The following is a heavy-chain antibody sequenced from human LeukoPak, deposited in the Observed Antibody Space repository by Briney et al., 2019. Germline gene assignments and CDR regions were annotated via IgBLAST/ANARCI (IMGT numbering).Heavy chain of an antibody. CDR3: AREAPRNYDILTGYPYYYYYGMDV. CDR1: GYTFTSYA. CDR2: INTNTGNP. D-gene: IGHD3-9*01. Sequence: ASVKVSCKASGYTFTSYAMNWVRQAPGQGLEWMGWINTNTGNPTYAQGFTGRFVFSLDTSVSTAYLQISSLKAEDTAVYYCAREAPRNYDILTGYPYYYYYGMDVWGQGTTVTVSS. V-gene: IGHV7-4-1*02. J-gene: IGHJ6*02.